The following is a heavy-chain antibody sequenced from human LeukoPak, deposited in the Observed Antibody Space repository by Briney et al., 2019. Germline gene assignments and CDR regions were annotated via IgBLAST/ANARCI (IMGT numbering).Heavy chain of an antibody. CDR2: ISRSSRSI. V-gene: IGHV3-48*02. Sequence: GGSLRLSCAASGFTVSSNYMSWVRQAPGKGLEWVSYISRSSRSIYYADSVRGRFTISRDNAKNSLYLQMNSLRDEDTAVYYCARVTTFGVAPYYYYGMDVWGQGTTVTVSS. J-gene: IGHJ6*02. CDR3: ARVTTFGVAPYYYYGMDV. CDR1: GFTVSSNY. D-gene: IGHD3-3*01.